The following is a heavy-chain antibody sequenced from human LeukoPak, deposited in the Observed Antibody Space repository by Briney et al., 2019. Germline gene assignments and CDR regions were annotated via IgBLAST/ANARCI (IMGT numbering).Heavy chain of an antibody. CDR3: ARDQTYYDSSGPNWFDP. CDR2: IYYSGST. Sequence: SETLSLTCTVSGGSISSYYWSWIRQPPGKGRGGFGYIYYSGSTNYNPSLKSRVTISVDTSKNQFSLKLSSVTAADTAVYYCARDQTYYDSSGPNWFDPWGQGTLVTVSS. J-gene: IGHJ5*02. D-gene: IGHD3-22*01. V-gene: IGHV4-59*01. CDR1: GGSISSYY.